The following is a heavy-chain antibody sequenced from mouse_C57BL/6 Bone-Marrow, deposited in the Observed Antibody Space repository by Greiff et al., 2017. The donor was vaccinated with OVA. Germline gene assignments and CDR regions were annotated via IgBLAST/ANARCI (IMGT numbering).Heavy chain of an antibody. V-gene: IGHV1-26*01. CDR3: ARDYYGSSYPYWYFDV. CDR2: INPNNGGT. CDR1: GYTFTDYY. J-gene: IGHJ1*03. D-gene: IGHD1-1*01. Sequence: EVQLQQSGPELVKPGASVKISCKASGYTFTDYYMNWVKQSHGKSLEWIGDINPNNGGTSYNQKFKGKATLTVDKSSSTAYMELRSLTSEDSAVYYCARDYYGSSYPYWYFDVWGTGTTVTVSS.